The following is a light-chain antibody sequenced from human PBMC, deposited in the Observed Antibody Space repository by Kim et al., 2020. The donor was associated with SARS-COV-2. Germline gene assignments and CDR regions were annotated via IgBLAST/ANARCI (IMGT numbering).Light chain of an antibody. Sequence: TNSCTGSSSNIGAGYDVHWYQQLPGTAPKLLIYDNSNRPSGVPDRFSGSKSGTSASLAITGLQAEDEADYYCQSYDSSLSALYVFGTGTKVTVL. CDR2: DNS. J-gene: IGLJ1*01. CDR3: QSYDSSLSALYV. CDR1: SSNIGAGYD. V-gene: IGLV1-40*01.